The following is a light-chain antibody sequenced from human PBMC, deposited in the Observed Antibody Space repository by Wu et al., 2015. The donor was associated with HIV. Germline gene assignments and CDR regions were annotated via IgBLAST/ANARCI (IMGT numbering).Light chain of an antibody. CDR1: QSVDSN. CDR2: GAS. J-gene: IGKJ4*01. CDR3: QQYHYWPRLT. V-gene: IGKV3-15*01. Sequence: EIVMTQSPATLSVSPGERATFSCRASQSVDSNLAWYQQRPGQSPRLLIYGASTRATGIPARFSGSGSGTEFTLTISSLQSEDFAVYYCQQYHYWPRLTFGGGTKVDIK.